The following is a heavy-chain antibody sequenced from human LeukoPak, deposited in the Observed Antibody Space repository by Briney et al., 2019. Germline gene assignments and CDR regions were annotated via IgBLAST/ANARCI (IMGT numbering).Heavy chain of an antibody. Sequence: GGSLRLSCAASGFTFSNYAMSWVRQAPGKGLEWVSVISGSGGSTYHADSVKGRFTISRDNSNNTLYLQMNSLRAEDTAIYYCAKVMSAVVAAATNYWGQGTLVTVSS. D-gene: IGHD2-15*01. CDR3: AKVMSAVVAAATNY. J-gene: IGHJ4*02. CDR2: ISGSGGST. V-gene: IGHV3-23*01. CDR1: GFTFSNYA.